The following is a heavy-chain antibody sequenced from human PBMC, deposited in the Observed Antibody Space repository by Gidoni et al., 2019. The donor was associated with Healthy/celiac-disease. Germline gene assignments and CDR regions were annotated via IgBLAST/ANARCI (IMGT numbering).Heavy chain of an antibody. D-gene: IGHD3-22*01. CDR2: IYSGGST. CDR1: GFTVSSNY. V-gene: IGHV3-53*01. J-gene: IGHJ3*02. Sequence: EVQLVESGGGLIQPGGSLRLSCAASGFTVSSNYMSWVRQAPGKGLEWVSVIYSGGSTYYADSVKGRFTISRDNSKNTLYLQMNSLRAEDTAVYYCARAFSDYYDSSGYHDAFDIWGQGTMVTVSS. CDR3: ARAFSDYYDSSGYHDAFDI.